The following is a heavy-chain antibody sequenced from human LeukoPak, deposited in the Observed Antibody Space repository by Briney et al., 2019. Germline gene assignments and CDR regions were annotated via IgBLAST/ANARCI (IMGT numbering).Heavy chain of an antibody. D-gene: IGHD3-22*01. J-gene: IGHJ5*02. Sequence: SVKVSCKASGGTFSSYAISWVRQAPGQGLEWMGRIIPIFGIANYAQKFQGRVTITADKSTSTAYMELSSLRSEDTAVYYWARDPNYYYDSSGYYKNWLDPWGQGTLVTVSS. CDR1: GGTFSSYA. V-gene: IGHV1-69*04. CDR2: IIPIFGIA. CDR3: ARDPNYYYDSSGYYKNWLDP.